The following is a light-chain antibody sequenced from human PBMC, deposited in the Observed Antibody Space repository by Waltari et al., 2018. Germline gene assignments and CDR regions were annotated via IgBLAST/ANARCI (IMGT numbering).Light chain of an antibody. CDR2: GAS. CDR1: RSVSGNN. J-gene: IGKJ2*01. CDR3: QQYGRSWNT. V-gene: IGKV3-20*01. Sequence: EIVLTQSPGTLSLSPGQSATLSCRASRSVSGNNLAWYQQKPAQAPRLLIHGASNRATGIPDRFSGSGSGTDFTLTISRLEPEDFAVYYCQQYGRSWNTFGQGTKLEIK.